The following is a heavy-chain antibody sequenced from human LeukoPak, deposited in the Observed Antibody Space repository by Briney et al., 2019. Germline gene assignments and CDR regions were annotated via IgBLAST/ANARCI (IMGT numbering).Heavy chain of an antibody. Sequence: ASVKVSCKASGYTFTSYGISWVRQAPGQGREWMGWISAYNGNTNYAQKLQGRVTMTTDTSTSTAYMELRSLRSDDTAVYYCARGRVRPWFGDSNWFDPWGQGTLVTVSS. CDR1: GYTFTSYG. J-gene: IGHJ5*02. CDR2: ISAYNGNT. CDR3: ARGRVRPWFGDSNWFDP. D-gene: IGHD3-10*01. V-gene: IGHV1-18*01.